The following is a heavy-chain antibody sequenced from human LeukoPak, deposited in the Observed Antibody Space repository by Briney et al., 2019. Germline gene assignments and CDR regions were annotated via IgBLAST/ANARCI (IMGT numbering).Heavy chain of an antibody. D-gene: IGHD3-10*01. CDR3: ARDTDYYGSGRHGYFDN. CDR1: GFTFSSYA. J-gene: IGHJ1*01. Sequence: GRSLRLSCAASGFTFSSYAMHWVRQAPGKGLEWVAVTSHDGSNKYYADSVKGRFTISRDNSKNTLYLQMNSLRAEDTAVYYCARDTDYYGSGRHGYFDNRGQGTLVNVSA. CDR2: TSHDGSNK. V-gene: IGHV3-30*03.